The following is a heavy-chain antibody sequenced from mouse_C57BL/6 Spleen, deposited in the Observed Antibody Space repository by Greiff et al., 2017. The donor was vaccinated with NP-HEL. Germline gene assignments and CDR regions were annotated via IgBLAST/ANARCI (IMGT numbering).Heavy chain of an antibody. V-gene: IGHV7-3*01. CDR1: GFSFTDYY. D-gene: IGHD2-3*01. Sequence: EVQVVESGGGLVQPGGSLSLSCAASGFSFTDYYISWVRQPPGKALVWLGFIRTKANGYTSEYRASVKGRFTISRDNSQSILYLLMNALRAEDSATYYSTRTDGYYSYYVDYWGQGTTLTGSS. CDR3: TRTDGYYSYYVDY. J-gene: IGHJ2*01. CDR2: IRTKANGYTS.